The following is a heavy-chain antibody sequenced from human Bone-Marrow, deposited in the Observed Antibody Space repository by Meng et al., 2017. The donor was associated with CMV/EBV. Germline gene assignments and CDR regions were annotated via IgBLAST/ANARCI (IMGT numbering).Heavy chain of an antibody. CDR2: IYYSGST. CDR3: ARGGGRGKVLV. V-gene: IGHV4-59*01. D-gene: IGHD3-16*01. CDR1: GGSISSYY. J-gene: IGHJ4*02. Sequence: SETLSLTCTVSGGSISSYYWSWIRQPPGKGLEWIGYIYYSGSTNYNPPLKSRVTISVDTSKNQFSLKLSSVTAADTAVYYCARGGGRGKVLVWGQGTLVTVYS.